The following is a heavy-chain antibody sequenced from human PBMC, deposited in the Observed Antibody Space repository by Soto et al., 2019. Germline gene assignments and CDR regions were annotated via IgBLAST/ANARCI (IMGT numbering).Heavy chain of an antibody. CDR3: ARDPAP. V-gene: IGHV4-31*03. J-gene: IGHJ5*02. CDR2: IYNSGTT. Sequence: SETLSLPCTVSGGSITRGGYYWSWIRQHPGKGLEWIGYIYNSGTTYYNPSLKSRVTISVDTSKNQFSLKLTSVTAADTAVYYCARDPAPWGQGTLVTVSS. CDR1: GGSITRGGYY.